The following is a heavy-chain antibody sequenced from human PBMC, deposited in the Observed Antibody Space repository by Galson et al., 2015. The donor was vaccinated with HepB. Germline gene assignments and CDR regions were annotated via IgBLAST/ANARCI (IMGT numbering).Heavy chain of an antibody. Sequence: SETLSLTCTVSGDSISTYYWSWIRQPPGKGLEWIGYIYYSGSTNYNPSLKSRVTISVDTSKNQFSLKLRYVTAADTAVYYCARVGTTGTTGVLWFDPWGQGTLVTVSS. D-gene: IGHD1-1*01. CDR1: GDSISTYY. J-gene: IGHJ5*02. V-gene: IGHV4-59*01. CDR3: ARVGTTGTTGVLWFDP. CDR2: IYYSGST.